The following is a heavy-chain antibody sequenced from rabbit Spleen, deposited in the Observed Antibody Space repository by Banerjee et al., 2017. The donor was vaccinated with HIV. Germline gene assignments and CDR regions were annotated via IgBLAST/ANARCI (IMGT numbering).Heavy chain of an antibody. Sequence: QSLQESGGDLVKPGASLTLTCTASGFSFSSSYYMCWVRQAPGKGLEWIACIYTGGSGSTYYASWVNGRFTISKSSSTAVTLRMTSLTAADTATYFCARDDSGLSLFQLWGQGTLVTVS. J-gene: IGHJ4*01. CDR2: IYTGGSGST. V-gene: IGHV1S40*01. CDR3: ARDDSGLSLFQL. D-gene: IGHD1-1*01. CDR1: GFSFSSSYY.